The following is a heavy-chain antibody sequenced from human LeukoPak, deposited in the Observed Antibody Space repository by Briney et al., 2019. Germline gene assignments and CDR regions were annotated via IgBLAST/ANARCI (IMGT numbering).Heavy chain of an antibody. CDR3: ARAPGSNSLLRFDY. V-gene: IGHV4-61*01. CDR1: GYSISSGYY. Sequence: PSETLSLTCAVSGYSISSGYYWGWIRQPPGKGLEWIGYIYYSGSTNYNPSLKSRVTILVDTSKNQFSLKLSSVTAADTALYYCARAPGSNSLLRFDYWGQGILVTVSS. J-gene: IGHJ4*02. CDR2: IYYSGST. D-gene: IGHD4-23*01.